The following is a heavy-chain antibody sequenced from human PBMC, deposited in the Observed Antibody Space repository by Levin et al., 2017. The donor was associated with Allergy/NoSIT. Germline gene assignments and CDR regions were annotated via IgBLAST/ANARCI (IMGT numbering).Heavy chain of an antibody. Sequence: GGSLRLSCAASGFTFSNFGMHWVRQAPGKGLEWVAVISTDGNKKYYADSMKGRFTISRDNAKNTLYLQMNSLRAEDTAVYFCVTERSDCSTTTCYEGVGYYYYGMDVWGQGTTFTVSS. D-gene: IGHD2-2*01. CDR1: GFTFSNFG. CDR3: VTERSDCSTTTCYEGVGYYYYGMDV. J-gene: IGHJ6*02. V-gene: IGHV3-30*03. CDR2: ISTDGNKK.